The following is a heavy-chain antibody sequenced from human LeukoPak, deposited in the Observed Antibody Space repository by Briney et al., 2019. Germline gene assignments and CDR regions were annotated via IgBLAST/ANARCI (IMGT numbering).Heavy chain of an antibody. CDR1: GGSISSSSYY. V-gene: IGHV4-39*07. J-gene: IGHJ5*02. Sequence: SETLSLTCTVSGGSISSSSYYWGWIRQPPGKGLEWIGSIYYSGSTYYNPSLKSRVTISVDTSKSQFSLKLSSVTAADTAVYYCARELNFDGSSAGFEPWGQGTLVTVSS. CDR3: ARELNFDGSSAGFEP. D-gene: IGHD3-9*01. CDR2: IYYSGST.